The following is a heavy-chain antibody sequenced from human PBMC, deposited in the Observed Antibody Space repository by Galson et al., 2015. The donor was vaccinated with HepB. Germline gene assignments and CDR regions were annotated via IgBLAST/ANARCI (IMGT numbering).Heavy chain of an antibody. Sequence: SLRLSCAASGFSFSSNYMNWVRQAPGKGLEWVSVIYGGRKFYADSVKGRFTISRDDSKNPLYLQMKSLRAEDTAVYYCAKEYSSSGNRIAVAAYFDYWGQGTLVTVSS. CDR2: IYGGRK. CDR1: GFSFSSNY. V-gene: IGHV3-66*03. J-gene: IGHJ4*02. CDR3: AKEYSSSGNRIAVAAYFDY. D-gene: IGHD6-19*01.